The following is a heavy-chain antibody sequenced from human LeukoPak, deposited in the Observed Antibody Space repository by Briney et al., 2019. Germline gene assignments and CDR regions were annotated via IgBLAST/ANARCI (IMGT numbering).Heavy chain of an antibody. J-gene: IGHJ6*02. CDR1: GGTFSSYA. CDR2: IIPIFGTA. Sequence: ASVKVSCKASGGTFSSYAISWVRQAPGQGLEWMGGIIPIFGTANYAQKFQGRVTITADGSTSTAYMELSSLRSEDTAVYYCARGGCSSTSCYTGYYYGMDVWGQGTTVTVSS. V-gene: IGHV1-69*13. D-gene: IGHD2-2*02. CDR3: ARGGCSSTSCYTGYYYGMDV.